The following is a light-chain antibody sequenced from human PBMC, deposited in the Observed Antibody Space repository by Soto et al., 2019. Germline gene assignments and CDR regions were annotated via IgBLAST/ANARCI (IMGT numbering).Light chain of an antibody. CDR1: SSNIGAGYD. V-gene: IGLV1-40*01. CDR3: CSYAGPRYV. Sequence: QSVLTQPPSVSGAPGQRVTISCTGSSSNIGAGYDVHWYQQLPGTAPKLLIYGNSNRPSGVPDRFSGSRSGTSASLAITGLQAEDEADYYCCSYAGPRYVFGTGTKVTVL. CDR2: GNS. J-gene: IGLJ1*01.